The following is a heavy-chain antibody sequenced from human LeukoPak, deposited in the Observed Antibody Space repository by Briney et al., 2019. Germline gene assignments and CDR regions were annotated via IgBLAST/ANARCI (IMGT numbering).Heavy chain of an antibody. Sequence: GGSLRLSCAASGFTFSSYWMSWVRLAPGKGLEWVANIKQDGSEKYYVDSVKGRFTISRDNAMNSLYLQLNSLRAEDTAVYYCTRDSGAERRYFDLWGRGTLVTVSS. D-gene: IGHD7-27*01. CDR1: GFTFSSYW. J-gene: IGHJ2*01. V-gene: IGHV3-7*01. CDR3: TRDSGAERRYFDL. CDR2: IKQDGSEK.